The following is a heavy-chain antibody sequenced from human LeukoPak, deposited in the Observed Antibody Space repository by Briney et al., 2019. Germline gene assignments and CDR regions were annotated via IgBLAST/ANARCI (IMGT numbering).Heavy chain of an antibody. D-gene: IGHD3-22*01. J-gene: IGHJ3*02. CDR3: ARYYDSSGRTPGGIDI. V-gene: IGHV3-33*01. CDR2: IWYDGSNK. Sequence: PGRSLRLSCAASGFTFSSYGMHWVRQAPGKGLEWVAVIWYDGSNKYYADSVKGRFTISRDNSKNTLYLQMNSLRTEDTAVYYCARYYDSSGRTPGGIDIWGQGTMVTVSS. CDR1: GFTFSSYG.